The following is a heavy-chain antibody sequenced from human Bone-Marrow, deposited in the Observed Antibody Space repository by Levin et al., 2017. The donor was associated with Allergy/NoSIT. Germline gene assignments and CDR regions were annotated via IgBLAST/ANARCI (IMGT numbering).Heavy chain of an antibody. J-gene: IGHJ3*02. Sequence: SLKISCAASGFTFDDYAMHWVRQAAGKGLEWVSGISWSGGSIDYADSVKGRFTISRDNAKNSLYLQMNSLRAEDSALYYCAKDTAPTGGVRAFDIWGQGTMVTVSS. CDR1: GFTFDDYA. CDR3: AKDTAPTGGVRAFDI. V-gene: IGHV3-9*01. CDR2: ISWSGGSI. D-gene: IGHD7-27*01.